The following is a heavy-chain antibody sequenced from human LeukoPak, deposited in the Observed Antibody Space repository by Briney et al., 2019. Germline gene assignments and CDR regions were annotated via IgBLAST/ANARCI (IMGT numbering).Heavy chain of an antibody. CDR1: GYTFTDYY. CDR2: INPNSGDT. V-gene: IGHV1-2*02. J-gene: IGHJ5*02. Sequence: ASVKVSCMASGYTFTDYYLHWVRQAPGQGLEWMGCINPNSGDTNYAQTFQGRVTMTSDRSISTAYMELSILRSDDTAVYYCARSAFIDNWFDPWGQGTQVTVSS. CDR3: ARSAFIDNWFDP.